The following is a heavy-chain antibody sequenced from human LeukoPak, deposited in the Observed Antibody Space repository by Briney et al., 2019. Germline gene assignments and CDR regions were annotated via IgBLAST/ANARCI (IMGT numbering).Heavy chain of an antibody. CDR3: AKHGYSSCYNPLDY. CDR1: GFTFSSFA. CDR2: ISSSGDDT. J-gene: IGHJ4*02. V-gene: IGHV3-23*01. D-gene: IGHD2-15*01. Sequence: GGSLRLSCAASGFTFSSFAMSWVRQTPGKGLEWVSGISSSGDDTYYEDFVKGRFTISRDNSKDTLYLQMNSLRAEDTAVYYCAKHGYSSCYNPLDYWGQGTLVTVSS.